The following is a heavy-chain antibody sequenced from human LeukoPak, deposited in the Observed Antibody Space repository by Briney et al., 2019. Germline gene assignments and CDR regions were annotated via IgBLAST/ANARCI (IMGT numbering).Heavy chain of an antibody. CDR3: VKGPIGYGSGNPI. V-gene: IGHV3-64D*06. D-gene: IGHD3-10*01. CDR2: ISSNGDNT. CDR1: GFTFSSYA. Sequence: GGSLRLSCSASGFTFSSYAMHWVRQAPGKGLEYVSAISSNGDNTYYADSVKGRFTISRDNSKNTLYLQMSSLRAEDTAVYYCVKGPIGYGSGNPIGGQGTLVTVSS. J-gene: IGHJ4*02.